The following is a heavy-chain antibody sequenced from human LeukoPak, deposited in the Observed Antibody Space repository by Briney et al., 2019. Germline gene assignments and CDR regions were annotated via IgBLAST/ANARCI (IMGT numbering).Heavy chain of an antibody. CDR3: ARHGEPSDPFDI. CDR2: IYPGDSDT. Sequence: GESLKISCKGSGYSFTTFWIGWVRQLPGKGLEWMGIIYPGDSDTRYSPSFQGQVTISAAKSISTAYLQWSSLKASDTAMYYCARHGEPSDPFDIWGQGTMVTVSS. CDR1: GYSFTTFW. J-gene: IGHJ3*02. V-gene: IGHV5-51*01. D-gene: IGHD1-14*01.